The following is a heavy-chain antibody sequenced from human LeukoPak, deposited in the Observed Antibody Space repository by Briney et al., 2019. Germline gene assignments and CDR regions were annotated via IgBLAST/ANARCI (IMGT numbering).Heavy chain of an antibody. CDR2: IIPILGIA. V-gene: IGHV1-69*04. CDR1: GGTFSSYA. CDR3: ATIVGATGRDAFDI. D-gene: IGHD1-26*01. Sequence: SVKVSCKASGGTFSSYAISWVRQAPGQGLEWMGRIIPILGIANYAQKFQGRVTITADKSTSTAYMELSSLRSEDTAVYYCATIVGATGRDAFDIWGQGTMVTVSS. J-gene: IGHJ3*02.